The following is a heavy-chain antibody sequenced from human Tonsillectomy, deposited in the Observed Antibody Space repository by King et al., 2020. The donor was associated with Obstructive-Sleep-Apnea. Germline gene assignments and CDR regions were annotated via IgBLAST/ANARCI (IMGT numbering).Heavy chain of an antibody. V-gene: IGHV4-59*08. CDR2: MYYSGNT. CDR3: ARHRGVEDYGGYGDYFDY. Sequence: QLQESGPGLVKPSETLSLTFTVSGGSISDYYWSWIRQPPGKGLEWIGYMYYSGNTNFNPSLKSRVTISADTSKIQFSLRLSSVTAADTAVYYCARHRGVEDYGGYGDYFDYWGQGTLVIVSS. CDR1: GGSISDYY. D-gene: IGHD5-12*01. J-gene: IGHJ4*02.